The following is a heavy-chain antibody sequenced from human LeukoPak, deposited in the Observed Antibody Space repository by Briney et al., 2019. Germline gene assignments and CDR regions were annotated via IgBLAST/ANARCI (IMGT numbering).Heavy chain of an antibody. D-gene: IGHD4-17*01. Sequence: GASVKVSCKASGYTFTSYGISWVRQAPGQGLEWMGWISAYNGNTNYAQKLQGRVTMTTDTSTSTAYMELRSLRSDDTAVYYCARNNGYGGYYDAFDIWGQGTMVTVSS. CDR2: ISAYNGNT. CDR3: ARNNGYGGYYDAFDI. CDR1: GYTFTSYG. J-gene: IGHJ3*02. V-gene: IGHV1-18*01.